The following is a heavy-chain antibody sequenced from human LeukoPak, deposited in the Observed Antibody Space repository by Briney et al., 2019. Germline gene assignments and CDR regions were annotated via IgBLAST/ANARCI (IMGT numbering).Heavy chain of an antibody. CDR2: ISSSSSTI. J-gene: IGHJ4*02. CDR3: ARGGDSSGWFPDY. V-gene: IGHV3-48*01. Sequence: GGSLRLSCAASGFTFSSYSMNWVRQAPGKGLEWVSYISSSSSTIYYADSVKGRFTISRDNAKNSLYLQMNSLRAEDTAVYYCARGGDSSGWFPDYWGQGTLVTVSS. CDR1: GFTFSSYS. D-gene: IGHD6-19*01.